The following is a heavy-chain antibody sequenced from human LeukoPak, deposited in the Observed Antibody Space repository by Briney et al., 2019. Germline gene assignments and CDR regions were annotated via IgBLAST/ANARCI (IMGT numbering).Heavy chain of an antibody. CDR2: ISSSSSYI. D-gene: IGHD1-20*01. Sequence: GGSLRLSCAASGFTFSSYSMNWVRQAPGKGLGWVSSISSSSSYIYYADSVKGRFPISRDNAKNSLYLQMNSLRAEDTAVYYCARDPNWTYFDYWGQGALVAVSS. V-gene: IGHV3-21*01. J-gene: IGHJ4*02. CDR3: ARDPNWTYFDY. CDR1: GFTFSSYS.